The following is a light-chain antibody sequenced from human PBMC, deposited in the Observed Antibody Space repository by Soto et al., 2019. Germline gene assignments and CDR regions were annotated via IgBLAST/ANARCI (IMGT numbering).Light chain of an antibody. Sequence: DIQMTQSPSALSASLGDRVTITCRASHSIDTWLAWYQQRPGKAPNLLIKDASTLMGGVPSRFGGSGSGTEFTLTISSLQPDDVATYYCQQYKSYLYTFGQGTKVDIK. CDR1: HSIDTW. CDR2: DAS. CDR3: QQYKSYLYT. V-gene: IGKV1-5*01. J-gene: IGKJ2*01.